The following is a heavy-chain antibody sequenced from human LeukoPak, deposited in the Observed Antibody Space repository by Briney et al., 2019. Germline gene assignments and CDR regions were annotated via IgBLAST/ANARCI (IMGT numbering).Heavy chain of an antibody. CDR3: ARTYYDYIWGSYLHFDY. CDR2: IYYSGNT. V-gene: IGHV4-59*01. Sequence: SETLSLTCTVSGGSISSYYWSWIRQPPGKGLEWIGYIYYSGNTNYNPSLKSRVTISVDTSKNQFSLKLSSVTAADTAVYYCARTYYDYIWGSYLHFDYWGQGTLVTVSS. CDR1: GGSISSYY. J-gene: IGHJ4*02. D-gene: IGHD3-16*02.